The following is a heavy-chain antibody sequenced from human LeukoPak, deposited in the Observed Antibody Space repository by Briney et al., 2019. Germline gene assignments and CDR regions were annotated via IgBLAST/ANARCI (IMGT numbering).Heavy chain of an antibody. CDR2: SYYRSKWYN. Sequence: SQTLSLTCAISGDSVSSNSAAWNWIRQSPSRGLEWLGKSYYRSKWYNDYVVSVKSRITINPDTSKNQFSLQLKSVTPEDTAVYYCASTPARHERGTRDLRNYYYYGMDIWGQGTTVTVSS. V-gene: IGHV6-1*01. CDR3: ASTPARHERGTRDLRNYYYYGMDI. CDR1: GDSVSSNSAA. D-gene: IGHD6-6*01. J-gene: IGHJ6*02.